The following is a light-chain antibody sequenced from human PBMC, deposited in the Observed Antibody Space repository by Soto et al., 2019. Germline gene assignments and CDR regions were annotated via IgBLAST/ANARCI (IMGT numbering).Light chain of an antibody. Sequence: ETVLTQSPGTLSLSPGERATLSCRASQSVSNYLAWYQQKPGQAPRLLIYGASSRATGIPDRVSGSGSGTDFTLTISRLEPEDFAVYFCQQYGSSPPTFGQGTKVEIK. CDR2: GAS. J-gene: IGKJ1*01. V-gene: IGKV3-20*01. CDR1: QSVSNY. CDR3: QQYGSSPPT.